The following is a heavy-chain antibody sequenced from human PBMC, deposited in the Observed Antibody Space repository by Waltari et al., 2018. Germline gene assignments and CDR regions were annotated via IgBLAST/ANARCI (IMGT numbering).Heavy chain of an antibody. Sequence: QVQLQESGPGSVKPSQTLSLTCTVSGGSISSGIYYWSWIRQPAGKGLEWIGYVYSSGTTNYNPSLKSRVAISVDTSKNQFSLKVNSVTAADTAVYYCAREYYTHFDYWGQGTLVTVSS. J-gene: IGHJ4*02. CDR2: VYSSGTT. V-gene: IGHV4-61*09. D-gene: IGHD3-10*01. CDR3: AREYYTHFDY. CDR1: GGSISSGIYY.